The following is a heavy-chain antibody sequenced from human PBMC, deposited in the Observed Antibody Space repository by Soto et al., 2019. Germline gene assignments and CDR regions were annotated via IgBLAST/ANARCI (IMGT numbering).Heavy chain of an antibody. V-gene: IGHV3-15*01. Sequence: EVQLVESGGGLVEPGGSLRLSCAASGITFSNAWLKWFRKAPGKGREYIGRIRSKTDGGTTEYAAPVEGRFTVSRDDSKNTLYLQMSGLKPEDTAVYYCTTTRPGTNVFDNWGQGTLVTVSS. J-gene: IGHJ3*02. CDR3: TTTRPGTNVFDN. CDR1: GITFSNAW. CDR2: IRSKTDGGTT. D-gene: IGHD6-13*01.